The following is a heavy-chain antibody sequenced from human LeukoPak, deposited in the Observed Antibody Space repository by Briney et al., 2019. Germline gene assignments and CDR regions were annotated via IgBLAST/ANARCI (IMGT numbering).Heavy chain of an antibody. V-gene: IGHV4-59*01. CDR2: MYYRGST. Sequence: SETLSLTCTVSGGSISSVYWTWVRQPPGKGLEWIGYMYYRGSTNYNPFLKSRVGISVDTSKNQVSLKVNSVTAADTAVYYCARLAVAGDYDHFYFYMDAWGKGTTVTVSS. CDR1: GGSISSVY. CDR3: ARLAVAGDYDHFYFYMDA. J-gene: IGHJ6*03. D-gene: IGHD6-19*01.